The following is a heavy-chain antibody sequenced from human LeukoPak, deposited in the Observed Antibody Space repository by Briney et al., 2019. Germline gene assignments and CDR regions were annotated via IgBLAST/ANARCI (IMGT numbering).Heavy chain of an antibody. CDR3: ARENKQWLDY. CDR2: ISYDGSNK. CDR1: GFTFSSYA. J-gene: IGHJ4*02. V-gene: IGHV3-30*04. D-gene: IGHD6-19*01. Sequence: GGSLRLSCAASGFTFSSYAMHWVRQAPGKGLEWVAVISYDGSNKYYADSVKGRFTISRDNSKNTLYLQMNSLRAEGTAVYYCARENKQWLDYWGQGTLVTVSS.